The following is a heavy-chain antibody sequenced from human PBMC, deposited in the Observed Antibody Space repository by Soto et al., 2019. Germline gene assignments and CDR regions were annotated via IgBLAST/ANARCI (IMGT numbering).Heavy chain of an antibody. D-gene: IGHD4-17*01. CDR3: APTRYDYGDDAVGY. CDR2: ISGSASTT. CDR1: GFTFNKYA. J-gene: IGHJ4*01. Sequence: EVQLLEYGGGLVQRGESLRLSCVASGFTFNKYAMTWVRQAPGKGLEWVSSISGSASTTYYEVSVKGRFTISRDNSKDTVYLNMNTLSTEDTAVYYCAPTRYDYGDDAVGYWGQGTLVTVSS. V-gene: IGHV3-23*01.